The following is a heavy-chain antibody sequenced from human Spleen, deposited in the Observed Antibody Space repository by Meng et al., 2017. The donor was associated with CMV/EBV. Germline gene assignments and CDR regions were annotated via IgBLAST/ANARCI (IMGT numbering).Heavy chain of an antibody. CDR2: TYSDGST. J-gene: IGHJ5*02. D-gene: IGHD6-6*01. Sequence: GESLKISCAASGFTVSSNYMTWVRQAPGKGLDWVSVTYSDGSTSFADSVKGRFTVSRDNSKNTLYLQMNSLRAEDTAVYYCARGAYSSSLGPWGQGTLVTVSS. CDR1: GFTVSSNY. CDR3: ARGAYSSSLGP. V-gene: IGHV3-53*01.